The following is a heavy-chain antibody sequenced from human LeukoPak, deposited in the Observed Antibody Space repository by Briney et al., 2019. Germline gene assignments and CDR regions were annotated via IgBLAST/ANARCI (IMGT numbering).Heavy chain of an antibody. D-gene: IGHD6-13*01. CDR1: GGSISSDY. CDR3: AREVAAAGTRWFDP. J-gene: IGHJ5*02. CDR2: IYYSGST. Sequence: PSETLSLTCTVSGGSISSDYWSWIRQPPGKGLEYIGYIYYSGSTNYNPSLKSRVTISVDTSKNQFSLKLSSVTAADTAVYYCAREVAAAGTRWFDPWGQGTLVTVSS. V-gene: IGHV4-59*12.